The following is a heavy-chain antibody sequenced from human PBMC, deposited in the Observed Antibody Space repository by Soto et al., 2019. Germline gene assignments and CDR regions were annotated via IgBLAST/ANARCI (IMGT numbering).Heavy chain of an antibody. D-gene: IGHD3-16*02. J-gene: IGHJ4*02. CDR2: ISGSGGST. CDR1: GFTFSSYA. V-gene: IGHV3-23*01. Sequence: EVQLLESGGGLVQPGGSLRLSCAASGFTFSSYAMSWVRQAPGKGLEWVSAISGSGGSTYYADSVKGRFTISRDNSKNPPYLQMNSLGAEDTVVYYRAKYNKSFGGVIDTKSDLNFDYWGQGTLVTVSS. CDR3: AKYNKSFGGVIDTKSDLNFDY.